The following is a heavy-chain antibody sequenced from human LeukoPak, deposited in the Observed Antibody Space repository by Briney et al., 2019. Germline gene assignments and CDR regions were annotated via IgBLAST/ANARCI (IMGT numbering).Heavy chain of an antibody. CDR2: ISGSGGST. J-gene: IGHJ4*02. Sequence: GGSLRLSCAASGFTFGSYAMSWVRQAPGKGLEWVSAISGSGGSTYYADSVKGRFSISRDNSKNTLYLQMSSLRAEDTAVYYCAKEIRGSGLFDYWGQGTLVTVSS. V-gene: IGHV3-23*01. D-gene: IGHD3-10*01. CDR1: GFTFGSYA. CDR3: AKEIRGSGLFDY.